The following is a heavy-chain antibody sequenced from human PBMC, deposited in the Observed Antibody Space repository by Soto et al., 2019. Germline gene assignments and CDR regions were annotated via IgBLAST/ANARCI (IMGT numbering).Heavy chain of an antibody. D-gene: IGHD2-15*01. CDR1: GGSISSYY. J-gene: IGHJ4*02. Sequence: SETLSLTCTVSGGSISSYYWSWIRQPPGKGLEWIGYIYYSGSTNYNPSLKSRVTISVDTSKNQFSLKLSSVTAADTAVYYCASSLRSGGSRYSGGPFDYWGQGTLVTFSS. V-gene: IGHV4-59*01. CDR3: ASSLRSGGSRYSGGPFDY. CDR2: IYYSGST.